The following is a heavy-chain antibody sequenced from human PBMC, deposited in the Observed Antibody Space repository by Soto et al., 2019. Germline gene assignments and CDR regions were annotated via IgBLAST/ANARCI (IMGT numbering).Heavy chain of an antibody. D-gene: IGHD3-3*01. CDR2: INSDGSST. V-gene: IGHV3-74*01. Sequence: GSLRLSCAASGFTFSSYWMHWVRQAPGKGLVWVSRINSDGSSTSYADSVKGRFTISRDNAKNTLYLQMNSLRAEDTAVYYCAREQRDFWSGYPDYYYYYMDVWGKGTTVTVSS. CDR3: AREQRDFWSGYPDYYYYYMDV. CDR1: GFTFSSYW. J-gene: IGHJ6*03.